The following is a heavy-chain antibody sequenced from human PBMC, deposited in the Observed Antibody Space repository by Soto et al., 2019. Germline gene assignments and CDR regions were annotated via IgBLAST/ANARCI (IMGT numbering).Heavy chain of an antibody. V-gene: IGHV3-53*01. J-gene: IGHJ5*02. CDR1: GFTVSSNY. Sequence: GGSLRLSCAASGFTVSSNYMSWVRQAPGKGLEWVSVIYSGGSTYYADSVKGRFTIYRDNSKKKLYLQMNSLRAEDTAVYYCASESDYYDSSGYNLWGQGTLVTVSS. D-gene: IGHD3-22*01. CDR3: ASESDYYDSSGYNL. CDR2: IYSGGST.